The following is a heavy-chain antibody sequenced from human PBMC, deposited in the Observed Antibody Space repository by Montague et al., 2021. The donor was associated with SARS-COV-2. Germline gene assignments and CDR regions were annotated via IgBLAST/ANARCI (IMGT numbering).Heavy chain of an antibody. CDR3: ARVGRQQLVRLSGMDV. CDR1: GLSISSSSYY. J-gene: IGHJ6*02. CDR2: IYYSGST. V-gene: IGHV4-39*07. Sequence: SETLSLTCTVSGLSISSSSYYWGWIRQPPGKGLEWIGSIYYSGSTYYNPSLKSPVTISVDTSKNQFSLKLSFVTAADTAVYYCARVGRQQLVRLSGMDVWGQGTTVTVS. D-gene: IGHD6-13*01.